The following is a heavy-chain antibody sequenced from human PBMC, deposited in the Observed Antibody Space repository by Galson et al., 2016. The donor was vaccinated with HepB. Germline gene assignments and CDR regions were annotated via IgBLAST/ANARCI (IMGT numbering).Heavy chain of an antibody. J-gene: IGHJ3*02. CDR3: ARRPVGSYGNAFDI. CDR1: GYTFTAYA. CDR2: INTAKGDT. V-gene: IGHV1-3*04. D-gene: IGHD4-23*01. Sequence: SVKVSCKASGYTFTAYAIHWVRQAPGQRLEWMAWINTAKGDTRYSQKLQGRVTLTRDTSATTASMELSSLRSEDTAVYYCARRPVGSYGNAFDIWGQGTLVTVSS.